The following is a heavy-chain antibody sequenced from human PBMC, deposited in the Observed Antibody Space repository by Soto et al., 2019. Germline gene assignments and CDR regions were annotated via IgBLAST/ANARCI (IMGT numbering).Heavy chain of an antibody. D-gene: IGHD3-16*01. CDR3: ARDALSLAVMGGEGIFDI. CDR2: IYYSGST. Sequence: SETLSLTCTVSGGSISSGGYYWSWIRQHPGKGLEWIGYIYYSGSTYYNPSLKSRVTISVDTSKNQFSLKLSSVTAADTAVYYCARDALSLAVMGGEGIFDISGQGTMVTVS. J-gene: IGHJ3*02. CDR1: GGSISSGGYY. V-gene: IGHV4-31*03.